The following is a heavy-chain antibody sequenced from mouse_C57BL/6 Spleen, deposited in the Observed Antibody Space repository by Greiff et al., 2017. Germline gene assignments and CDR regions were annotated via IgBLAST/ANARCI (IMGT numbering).Heavy chain of an antibody. Sequence: VKLEESGAELVKPGASVKLSCKATGYTFTSSWMDWVKQRPGKGLEWIGAICPGGGNTHYTENVKGKATFTTDTSYNPPYLQIRSLTTEDSAIDYCARGACYSKYGAMDYWGQGTSVTVSS. J-gene: IGHJ4*01. CDR2: ICPGGGNT. CDR1: GYTFTSSW. CDR3: ARGACYSKYGAMDY. D-gene: IGHD2-5*01. V-gene: IGHV1-9*01.